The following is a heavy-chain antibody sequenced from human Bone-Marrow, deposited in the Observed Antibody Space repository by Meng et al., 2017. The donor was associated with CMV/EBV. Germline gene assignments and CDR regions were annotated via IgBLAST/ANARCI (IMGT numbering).Heavy chain of an antibody. J-gene: IGHJ6*02. V-gene: IGHV4-39*07. CDR1: GGSISSSSYY. CDR3: STGDYYGTDV. D-gene: IGHD4-17*01. CDR2: IYYSGST. Sequence: SETLSLTCTVSGGSISSSSYYWGWIRQPPGKGLEWIGSIYYSGSTYYNPSLKSRVTISVDTSKNQFSLKLSSVTAADTAVYYCSTGDYYGTDVWGQGTTVIVSS.